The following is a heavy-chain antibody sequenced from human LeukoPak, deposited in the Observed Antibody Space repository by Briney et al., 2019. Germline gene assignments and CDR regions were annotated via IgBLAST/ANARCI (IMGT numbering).Heavy chain of an antibody. CDR3: GTGGGLATEIDY. CDR1: GFTFSGCA. CDR2: VSYDGIIK. V-gene: IGHV3-30*04. Sequence: TGGSLRLSCATSGFTFSGCAMHWVRQAPGKGLEWVAVVSYDGIIKYYADSLKGRFTISRDNSKNTLYLQMDRLRSEDTAMYYCGTGGGLATEIDYWGQGTLVTVSS. D-gene: IGHD3-16*01. J-gene: IGHJ4*02.